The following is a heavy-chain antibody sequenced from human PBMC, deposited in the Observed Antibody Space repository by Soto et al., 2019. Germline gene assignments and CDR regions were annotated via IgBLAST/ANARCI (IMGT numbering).Heavy chain of an antibody. CDR3: ARWDSRFNWFDP. D-gene: IGHD6-6*01. CDR1: GGSISSSSYY. V-gene: IGHV4-39*01. J-gene: IGHJ5*02. CDR2: IYYSGST. Sequence: QLQLQESGPGLVKPSEPLSLTCTVSGGSISSSSYYWGWIRQPPGQGLEWIGSIYYSGSTYYNPSLKSRVTISGDTSKNHFSLKLSSVTAADTAVYYCARWDSRFNWFDPWGQGTLVTV.